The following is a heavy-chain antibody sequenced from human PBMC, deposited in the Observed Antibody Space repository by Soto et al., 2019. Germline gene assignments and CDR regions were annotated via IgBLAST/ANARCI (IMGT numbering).Heavy chain of an antibody. Sequence: PLNVSGKASGYTFTNYCIIWVRLAPRQGLEWMGWISAYNGNTNYAQKLQGRVTMTTDTSTSTAYMELRSLRSDDTAVYYCAREITYYDFWSGYGPPYYYYRMDVWGQGTTVTVSS. D-gene: IGHD3-3*01. CDR3: AREITYYDFWSGYGPPYYYYRMDV. J-gene: IGHJ6*02. V-gene: IGHV1-18*01. CDR1: GYTFTNYC. CDR2: ISAYNGNT.